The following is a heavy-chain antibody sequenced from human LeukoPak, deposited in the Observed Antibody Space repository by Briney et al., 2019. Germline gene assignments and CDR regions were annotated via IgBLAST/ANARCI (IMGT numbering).Heavy chain of an antibody. J-gene: IGHJ4*02. V-gene: IGHV3-30*14. Sequence: PGGSLRLSCAASGFTFSSYAMHWVRQAPGKGLEWVAVISYDGSNKYYADSVKGRFTISRDNSNNTLYLQMNNLRAEDTAVYYCAMDSAWLPLKFDYWGPGTLVAVST. CDR2: ISYDGSNK. CDR1: GFTFSSYA. CDR3: AMDSAWLPLKFDY. D-gene: IGHD5-24*01.